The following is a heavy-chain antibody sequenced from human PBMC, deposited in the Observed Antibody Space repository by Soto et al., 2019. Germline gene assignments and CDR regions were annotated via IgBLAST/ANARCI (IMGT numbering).Heavy chain of an antibody. D-gene: IGHD2-8*02. V-gene: IGHV1-46*01. CDR3: ARDGGDSVLVSFFDY. CDR1: GYTFTSYY. J-gene: IGHJ4*02. CDR2: INPSGGST. Sequence: GAAVKVSCKASGYTFTSYYMHWVRQAPGQGLEWMGIINPSGGSTSYAQKFQGRVTMTRDTSTSTVYMELSSLRSEDTAVYYCARDGGDSVLVSFFDYWGQGTLVTVSS.